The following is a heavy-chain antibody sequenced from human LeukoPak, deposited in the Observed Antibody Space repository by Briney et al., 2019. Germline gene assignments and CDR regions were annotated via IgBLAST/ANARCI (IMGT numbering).Heavy chain of an antibody. J-gene: IGHJ5*02. D-gene: IGHD2-2*01. CDR1: GGTFSSYA. Sequence: SVKVSCKASGGTFSSYAISWVRQAPGQGLEWMGRIIPIFGIANYAQKFQGRVTITADKSTSTAYMELSSLRSEDTAAYYCARDRVVVVPAAGFDPWGQGTLVTVSS. CDR3: ARDRVVVVPAAGFDP. V-gene: IGHV1-69*04. CDR2: IIPIFGIA.